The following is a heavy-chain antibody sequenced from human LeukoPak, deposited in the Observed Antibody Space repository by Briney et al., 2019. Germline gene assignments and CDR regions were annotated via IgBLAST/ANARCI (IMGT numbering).Heavy chain of an antibody. D-gene: IGHD3-22*01. CDR1: GYTLTELS. CDR3: ARDRTGSSSYLPGAGGAEFDY. J-gene: IGHJ4*02. Sequence: ASVKVSCKVSGYTLTELSMHWVRQAPGKGLEWMGGFDPEDGETIYAQKFQGRVTMTEDTSTDTAYMELSSLRSEDTAVYYCARDRTGSSSYLPGAGGAEFDYWGQGTLVTVPS. CDR2: FDPEDGET. V-gene: IGHV1-24*01.